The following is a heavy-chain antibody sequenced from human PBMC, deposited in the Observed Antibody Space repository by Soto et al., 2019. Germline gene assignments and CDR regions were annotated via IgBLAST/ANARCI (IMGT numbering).Heavy chain of an antibody. J-gene: IGHJ4*02. Sequence: GESLTLACAASGFTFSSYGSHWVRQAPGKGLEWVAVISYDGSNNYYSAHAKGRFTISKDNSKNSMYLQMTIMAAEDTAVYSCATEDSSSCLLYLGYWGQGTLVTVSS. CDR3: ATEDSSSCLLYLGY. V-gene: IGHV3-30*03. CDR2: ISYDGSNN. D-gene: IGHD6-13*01. CDR1: GFTFSSYG.